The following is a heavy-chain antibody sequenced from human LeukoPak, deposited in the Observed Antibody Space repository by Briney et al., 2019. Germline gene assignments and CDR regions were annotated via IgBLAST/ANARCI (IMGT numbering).Heavy chain of an antibody. CDR2: IYSSGST. D-gene: IGHD4-23*01. J-gene: IGHJ4*02. Sequence: SETLSLTCTVSGGSINSYYWSWNRQPAGKGLEWIGRIYSSGSTNYNPSLKSRVSMSVDTSKNQFSLKLTSVTAADTAVYYCARGGKATVVTMWGQGILVTVSS. CDR3: ARGGKATVVTM. V-gene: IGHV4-4*07. CDR1: GGSINSYY.